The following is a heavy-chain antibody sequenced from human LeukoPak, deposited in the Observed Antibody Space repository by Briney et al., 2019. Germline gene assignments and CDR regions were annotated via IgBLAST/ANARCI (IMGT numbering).Heavy chain of an antibody. D-gene: IGHD6-13*01. Sequence: PGGSLRLSCAASGFTFSSYGMHWVRQAPGKGLEWVAVISYDGSNKYYADSVKGRFTISRDNSKNTLHLQMNSLRAEDTAVYYCANVVVSSSSGDAFDIWGQGTMVTVSS. J-gene: IGHJ3*02. V-gene: IGHV3-30*18. CDR2: ISYDGSNK. CDR3: ANVVVSSSSGDAFDI. CDR1: GFTFSSYG.